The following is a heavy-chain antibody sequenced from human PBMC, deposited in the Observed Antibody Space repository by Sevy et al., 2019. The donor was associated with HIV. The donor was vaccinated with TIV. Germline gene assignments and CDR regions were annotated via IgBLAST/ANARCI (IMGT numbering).Heavy chain of an antibody. CDR3: GRGADDFWSGDQVDY. D-gene: IGHD3-3*01. CDR1: GFTFSSYS. Sequence: GGSLRLSCAASGFTFSSYSMNWVRQAPGKGLEWVSSISSSSYAYYANSVKGRFTISRDNAKNSLYLQMNSLGAEDTAVYYCGRGADDFWSGDQVDYWGQGTLVTVSS. J-gene: IGHJ4*02. CDR2: ISSSSYA. V-gene: IGHV3-21*01.